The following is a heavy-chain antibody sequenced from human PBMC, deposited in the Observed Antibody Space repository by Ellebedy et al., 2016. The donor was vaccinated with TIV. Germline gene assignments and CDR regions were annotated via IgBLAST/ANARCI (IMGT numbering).Heavy chain of an antibody. CDR1: GFIFDDYA. J-gene: IGHJ4*02. Sequence: SLKISXAASGFIFDDYAMHWVRQAPGKGLEWVSGIDWNSGNIDYADSVKGRFTISRDNAKKSLYLQMDGLRVEDTAIYFCAKDWDRVETSGWFADWGQGNAVIVSS. D-gene: IGHD6-19*01. CDR3: AKDWDRVETSGWFAD. CDR2: IDWNSGNI. V-gene: IGHV3-9*01.